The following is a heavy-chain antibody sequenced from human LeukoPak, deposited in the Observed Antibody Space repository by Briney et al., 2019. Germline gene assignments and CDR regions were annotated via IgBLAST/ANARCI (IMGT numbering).Heavy chain of an antibody. J-gene: IGHJ1*01. CDR2: ISNSGDST. Sequence: GGSLRLCCAASGFTMRSYEMNGAREAPGKGLEWDSYISNSGDSTYYADSVRGRFTISRDNAENSLYLQMNSLRAEDTAVYYCVRLGGATGQYFHHWGQGTRVTVSS. D-gene: IGHD1-26*01. CDR1: GFTMRSYE. CDR3: VRLGGATGQYFHH. V-gene: IGHV3-48*03.